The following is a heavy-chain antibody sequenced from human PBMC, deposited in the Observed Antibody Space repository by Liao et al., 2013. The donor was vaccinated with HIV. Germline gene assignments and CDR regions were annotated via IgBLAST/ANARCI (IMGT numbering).Heavy chain of an antibody. CDR2: IYFGGST. J-gene: IGHJ4*02. CDR3: ARRRSCISCPFDY. V-gene: IGHV4-59*08. Sequence: QVQLQQWGAGLLKPSETLSLTCTVSGGSIRTYYWGWIRQPPGKGLEWIGEIYFGGSTNYNPTLKSRVTTSMDSSKNQFSLNLRSVTAADTAVYYCARRRSCISCPFDYWGPGTLVAVSS. CDR1: GGSIRTYY. D-gene: IGHD2-2*01.